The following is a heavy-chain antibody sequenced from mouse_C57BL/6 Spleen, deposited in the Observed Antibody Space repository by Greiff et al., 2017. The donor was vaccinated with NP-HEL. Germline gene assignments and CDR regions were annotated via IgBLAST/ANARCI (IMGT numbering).Heavy chain of an antibody. Sequence: EVKLVESGGGLVKPGGSLKLSCAASGFTFSSYTMSWVRQTPEKRLEWVATISGGGGNTYYPDSVKGRFTISRDNAKNTLYLQLSSLRSEGTALYYWAQEGLRRWFAYWGQGTLVTVSA. CDR2: ISGGGGNT. CDR3: AQEGLRRWFAY. J-gene: IGHJ3*01. CDR1: GFTFSSYT. V-gene: IGHV5-9*01. D-gene: IGHD2-4*01.